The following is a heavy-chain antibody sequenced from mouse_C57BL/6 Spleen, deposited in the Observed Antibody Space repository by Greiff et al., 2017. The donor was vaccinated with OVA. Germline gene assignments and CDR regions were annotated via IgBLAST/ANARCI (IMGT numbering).Heavy chain of an antibody. CDR3: ARGDTTVRYFDV. Sequence: QVQLQQPGAELVKPGASVKSSCKASGYTFTSYWMHWVKQRPGQGLEWIGMIHPNSGSTNYNEKFKSKATLTVDKSSSTAYMQLSSLTSEDSAVYDCARGDTTVRYFDVWGTGTTVTVSS. V-gene: IGHV1-64*01. CDR2: IHPNSGST. J-gene: IGHJ1*03. D-gene: IGHD1-1*01. CDR1: GYTFTSYW.